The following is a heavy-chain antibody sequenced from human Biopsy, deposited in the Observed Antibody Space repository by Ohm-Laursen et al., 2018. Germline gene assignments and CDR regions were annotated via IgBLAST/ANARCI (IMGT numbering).Heavy chain of an antibody. Sequence: TLSLTCTVSAGSIRSGGSYWRWIRQRPGKGLEWIGYIFNSANTYYNPSLKNLITISGDTSKNQFSLKLNSVTAADTAVYYCARGDYFDSDGYFWFDPWGQGTLVTVSS. V-gene: IGHV4-31*01. CDR2: IFNSANT. CDR3: ARGDYFDSDGYFWFDP. D-gene: IGHD3-22*01. CDR1: AGSIRSGGSY. J-gene: IGHJ5*02.